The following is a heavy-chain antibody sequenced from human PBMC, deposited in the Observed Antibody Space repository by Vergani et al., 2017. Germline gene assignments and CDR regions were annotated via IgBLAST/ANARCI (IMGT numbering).Heavy chain of an antibody. V-gene: IGHV4-34*01. Sequence: QVQLQQWGAGLLKPSETLSLTCAVYGGSFSGYYWSWIRQPPGKGLEWIGEINNSGSTNYNPSLKSRVTISVDTSKTTFSLKLSSVTAADTAVYYCARSVYRLYSSSAHYYGMDVWGQGTTVTVSS. CDR1: GGSFSGYY. D-gene: IGHD6-13*01. CDR3: ARSVYRLYSSSAHYYGMDV. J-gene: IGHJ6*02. CDR2: INNSGST.